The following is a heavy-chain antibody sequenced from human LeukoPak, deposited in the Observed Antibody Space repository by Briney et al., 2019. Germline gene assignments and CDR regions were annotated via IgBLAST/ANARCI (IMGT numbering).Heavy chain of an antibody. Sequence: GGSLRLSCAASGFPVSSNYMSWVRQAPGKGLEWVSAITGRGGYTYYADSVKGRFTISRDNSKNTMFLQMNSLRAEDTAVYYCATFGCNGDCDYWGQGTLVTVSS. CDR3: ATFGCNGDCDY. D-gene: IGHD3-10*01. CDR1: GFPVSSNY. V-gene: IGHV3-23*01. J-gene: IGHJ4*02. CDR2: ITGRGGYT.